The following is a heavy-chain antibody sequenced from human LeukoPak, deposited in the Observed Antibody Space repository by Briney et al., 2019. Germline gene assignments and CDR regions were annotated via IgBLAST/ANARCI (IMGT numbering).Heavy chain of an antibody. D-gene: IGHD3/OR15-3a*01. CDR2: ISYDGNNK. Sequence: PGGSLRLSCAASGFTFSSYAIHWVRQAPGKGLEWVTMISYDGNNKCYADSVKGRFTISRDNSKNTLYLQMNSLRPEDTAVYYCARERTGWYFDYWGQGALVTVSS. CDR3: ARERTGWYFDY. V-gene: IGHV3-30-3*01. CDR1: GFTFSSYA. J-gene: IGHJ4*02.